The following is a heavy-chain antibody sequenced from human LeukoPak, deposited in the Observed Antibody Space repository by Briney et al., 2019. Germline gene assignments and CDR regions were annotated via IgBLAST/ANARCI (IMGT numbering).Heavy chain of an antibody. J-gene: IGHJ4*02. CDR2: INAGNGNT. CDR3: ARAPDYYYDSSGPHFDY. CDR1: GYTFTSYA. V-gene: IGHV1-3*01. D-gene: IGHD3-22*01. Sequence: ASVKVSCKASGYTFTSYAMHWVRQAPGQRLEWMGWINAGNGNTKYSQKPQGRVTMTTDTSTSTAYMELRSLRSDDTAVYYCARAPDYYYDSSGPHFDYWGQGTLVTVSS.